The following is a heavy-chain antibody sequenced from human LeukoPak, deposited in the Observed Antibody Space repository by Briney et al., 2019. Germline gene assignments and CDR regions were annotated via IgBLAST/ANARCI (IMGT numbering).Heavy chain of an antibody. CDR2: ISDIGSI. CDR3: AGHHPRNTVDF. Sequence: SSETLSLTCTVSGGSISSYYWSWIRQPPGKGLEWIAYISDIGSINYNPSLKSRVTISLDTSKNQFSLKLSSVTAADTAVYYCAGHHPRNTVDFWGQGTLVTVSS. CDR1: GGSISSYY. J-gene: IGHJ4*02. D-gene: IGHD2/OR15-2a*01. V-gene: IGHV4-59*08.